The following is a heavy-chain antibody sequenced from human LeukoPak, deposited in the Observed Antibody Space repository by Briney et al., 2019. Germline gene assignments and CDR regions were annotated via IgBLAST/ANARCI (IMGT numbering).Heavy chain of an antibody. Sequence: PGGSLRLSCAASGFTFDDYAMHWVRQAPGKGLEWVSGISWNSGSIGYADSVRGRFTISRDNAKNSLYLQMNSRRAEDTALYYCAKEVAGTPDYYYYGMDVWGQGTTVTVSS. V-gene: IGHV3-9*01. CDR2: ISWNSGSI. CDR3: AKEVAGTPDYYYYGMDV. D-gene: IGHD6-19*01. CDR1: GFTFDDYA. J-gene: IGHJ6*02.